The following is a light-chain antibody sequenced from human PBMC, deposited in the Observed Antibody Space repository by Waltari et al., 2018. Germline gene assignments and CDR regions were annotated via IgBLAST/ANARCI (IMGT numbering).Light chain of an antibody. J-gene: IGLJ1*01. Sequence: QSALTQPASVSGSPGQSITISCTGTRRDVGGYDWVSWYHHHPDKAPKVVILDVRYRPSGGPNRFSGSKSGNTASLTISGLQAEDEADYYCTSYTSSHSLVFGTGTKVTVL. CDR1: RRDVGGYDW. V-gene: IGLV2-14*03. CDR3: TSYTSSHSLV. CDR2: DVR.